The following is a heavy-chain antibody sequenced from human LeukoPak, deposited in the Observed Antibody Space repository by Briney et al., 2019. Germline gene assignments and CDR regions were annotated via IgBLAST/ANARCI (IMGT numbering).Heavy chain of an antibody. CDR2: IKQDGREK. CDR1: TXRSXW. CDR3: ARHRGKRGHWQVSNWFYP. D-gene: IGHD3-10*01. V-gene: IGHV3-7*01. J-gene: IGHJ5*02. Sequence: TXRSXWMSWVRXAPXKGLEWVANIKQDGREKYYVDSVKGRFTICRDNDKNSLYLQMNSLRAEDTAVYYCARHRGKRGHWQVSNWFYPWGQGTLVTVS.